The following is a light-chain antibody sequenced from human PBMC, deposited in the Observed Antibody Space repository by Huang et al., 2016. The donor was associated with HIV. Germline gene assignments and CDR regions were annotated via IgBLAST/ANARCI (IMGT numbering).Light chain of an antibody. CDR2: KAS. V-gene: IGKV1-5*03. J-gene: IGKJ1*01. CDR3: QHFDTYPWT. CDR1: QTFNNW. Sequence: DIQMTQSPSTLSASVGDRVTITCRASQTFNNWLAWYQQKPGKAPKLLIYKASSLESGVPARFSGSGSGTEFTLTISSLQPDDLATYYCQHFDTYPWTFGQGTKVEIK.